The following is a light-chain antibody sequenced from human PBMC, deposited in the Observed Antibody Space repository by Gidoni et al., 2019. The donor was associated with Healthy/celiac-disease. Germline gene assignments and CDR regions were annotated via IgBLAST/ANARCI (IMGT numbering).Light chain of an antibody. Sequence: DIQMTQSLSSLSASVGDRVTITRQASQDISNYLNWYQQKPGKAPKLLIYDASSLETGIPSRFSGSGSGTDFTFTISSLQPEDIATYYCQQYDNLPLTFGGGTKVEIK. CDR1: QDISNY. CDR3: QQYDNLPLT. V-gene: IGKV1-33*01. J-gene: IGKJ4*01. CDR2: DAS.